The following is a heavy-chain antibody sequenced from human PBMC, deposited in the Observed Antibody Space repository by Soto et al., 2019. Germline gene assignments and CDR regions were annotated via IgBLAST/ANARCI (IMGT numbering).Heavy chain of an antibody. CDR1: GFTFSNYW. CDR2: IISDGSGT. D-gene: IGHD3-10*01. CDR3: ARDTHGTGIDY. Sequence: EVQLVESGGGVVQPGGSLRLSCAASGFTFSNYWMHWVRQAPGKGLMWVSDIISDGSGTGYVDSVKGRFTISRDNAKNTLYSEMNSLRAEDTAVYFCARDTHGTGIDYWGQGIMVTVSS. J-gene: IGHJ4*02. V-gene: IGHV3-74*01.